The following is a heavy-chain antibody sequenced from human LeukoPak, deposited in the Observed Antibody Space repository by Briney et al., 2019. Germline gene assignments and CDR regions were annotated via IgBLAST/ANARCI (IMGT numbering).Heavy chain of an antibody. V-gene: IGHV3-43D*03. CDR1: GFTFDDYA. CDR3: AKVLSAGCSGGSCYSGIGY. CDR2: ISWDGGST. Sequence: GGSLRLSCAASGFTFDDYAMHWVRQAPGKGLEWVSLISWDGGSTYYADSVKGRFTISRDNSKNSLYLQMNSLRAEDTALYYCAKVLSAGCSGGSCYSGIGYWGQGTLVTVSS. D-gene: IGHD2-15*01. J-gene: IGHJ4*02.